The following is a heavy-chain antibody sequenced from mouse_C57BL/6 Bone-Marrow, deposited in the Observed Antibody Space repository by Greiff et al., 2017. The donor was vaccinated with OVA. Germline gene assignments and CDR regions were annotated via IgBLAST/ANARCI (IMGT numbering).Heavy chain of an antibody. V-gene: IGHV1-76*01. CDR3: ARKDYGSSLAY. D-gene: IGHD1-1*01. J-gene: IGHJ3*01. CDR2: IYPGSGNT. Sequence: QVQLQQSGAELVRPGASVKLSCKASGYTFTDYYINWVKQRPGQGLEWIARIYPGSGNTYYNEKFKGKATLTAEKSSSTAYMQLSSLTSEDSAVYFCARKDYGSSLAYWGQGTLVTVSA. CDR1: GYTFTDYY.